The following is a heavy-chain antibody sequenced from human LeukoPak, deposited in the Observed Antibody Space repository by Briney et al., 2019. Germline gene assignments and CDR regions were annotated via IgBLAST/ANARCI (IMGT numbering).Heavy chain of an antibody. Sequence: SQTLSLTCAISGDSVFSYDAAWNWIRQSPSKGLEWLGRTYYRSKWGNDYAVSVKGRITINPDTSKNQFSLQLDSVTPEDTAVYYCVRAAARAFGVWGQGTTVTVSS. CDR1: GDSVFSYDAA. V-gene: IGHV6-1*01. J-gene: IGHJ3*01. D-gene: IGHD6-25*01. CDR2: TYYRSKWGN. CDR3: VRAAARAFGV.